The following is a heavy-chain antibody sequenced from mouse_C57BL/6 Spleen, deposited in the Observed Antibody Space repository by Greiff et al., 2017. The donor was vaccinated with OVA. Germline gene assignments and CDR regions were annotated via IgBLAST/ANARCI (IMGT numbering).Heavy chain of an antibody. D-gene: IGHD2-4*01. J-gene: IGHJ3*01. CDR3: AKKGDDYDFAY. CDR1: GYTFTSYG. Sequence: QVQLQQPGAELLLPGASGKLSCKASGYTFTSYGMHWVKQRPGQGLEWIGEIDPSDSYTNYNQKFKGKSTLTVDKSSSTAYMQLSSLTSEDSAVYYCAKKGDDYDFAYWGQGTLVTVSA. CDR2: IDPSDSYT. V-gene: IGHV1-69*01.